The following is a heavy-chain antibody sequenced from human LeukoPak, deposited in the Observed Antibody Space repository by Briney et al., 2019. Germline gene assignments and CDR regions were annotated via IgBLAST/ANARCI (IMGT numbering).Heavy chain of an antibody. CDR3: ARDPSSYGMDV. Sequence: PGGSLRLSCAASGFTVSSYYMRWVRQAPGKGLEWVSLIYSGGSTFYADSVWGRFTISRDKSNYTLYLQMNSLRAEDTAVYYCARDPSSYGMDVWGQGTTVTVSS. D-gene: IGHD6-6*01. CDR1: GFTVSSYY. J-gene: IGHJ6*02. CDR2: IYSGGST. V-gene: IGHV3-66*01.